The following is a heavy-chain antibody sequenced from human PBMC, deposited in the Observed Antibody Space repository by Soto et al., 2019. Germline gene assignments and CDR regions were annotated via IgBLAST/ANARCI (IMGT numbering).Heavy chain of an antibody. CDR2: ISSSSSYI. CDR1: GFTFSSYS. D-gene: IGHD5-12*01. J-gene: IGHJ3*02. Sequence: GGSLRLSCAASGFTFSSYSMNWVRQAPGKGLEWVSSISSSSSYIYYADSVKGRFTISRDNAKNSLYLQMNSLRAEDTAVYYCARDPNIVATIRAFDIWGQGTMVTV. CDR3: ARDPNIVATIRAFDI. V-gene: IGHV3-21*01.